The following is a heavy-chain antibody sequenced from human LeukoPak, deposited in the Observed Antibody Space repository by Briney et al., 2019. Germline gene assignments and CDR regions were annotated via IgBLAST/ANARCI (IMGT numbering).Heavy chain of an antibody. CDR1: GGSFSGYY. Sequence: KPSETLSLTCAVYGGSFSGYYWSWIRQPPGKGLEWIGEINHSGSTNYNPSLKSRVTISVDTSKNQFSLKLSSVTAAGTAVYYCARRGKYYDILTGYSYYYYYYMDVWGKGTTVTVSS. V-gene: IGHV4-34*01. CDR3: ARRGKYYDILTGYSYYYYYYMDV. D-gene: IGHD3-9*01. CDR2: INHSGST. J-gene: IGHJ6*03.